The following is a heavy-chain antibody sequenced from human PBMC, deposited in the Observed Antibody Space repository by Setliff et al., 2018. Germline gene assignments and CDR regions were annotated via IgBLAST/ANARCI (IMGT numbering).Heavy chain of an antibody. CDR1: GFSFSSYA. D-gene: IGHD3-3*01. CDR3: AKSPHDFWSGRVFFDY. CDR2: IIGSGIST. J-gene: IGHJ4*01. Sequence: LRLSCAASGFSFSSYATSWVRQAPGKGLEWVSTIIGSGISTYYSDSVQGRFTISRDNHKNTLHLQMNSLRVEDTAIYYCAKSPHDFWSGRVFFDYWGQGMRVTVS. V-gene: IGHV3-23*01.